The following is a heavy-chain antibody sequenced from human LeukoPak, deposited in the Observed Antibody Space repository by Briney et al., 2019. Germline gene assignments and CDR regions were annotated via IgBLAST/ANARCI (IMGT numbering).Heavy chain of an antibody. CDR1: GGSISSSNW. CDR2: IYHSGST. CDR3: ARDPYDSSGYYRYFDY. V-gene: IGHV4-4*02. J-gene: IGHJ4*02. Sequence: SETLSLTCAVSGGSISSSNWWSWVRQPPGKGLEWIGEIYHSGSTNYNPSLKGRVTISVDKSKNQSSLKLSSVTAADTAVYYCARDPYDSSGYYRYFDYWGQGTLVTVSS. D-gene: IGHD3-22*01.